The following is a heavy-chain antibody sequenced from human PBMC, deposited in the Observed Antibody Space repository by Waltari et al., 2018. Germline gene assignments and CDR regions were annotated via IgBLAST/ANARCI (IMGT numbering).Heavy chain of an antibody. J-gene: IGHJ4*02. V-gene: IGHV1-69*08. D-gene: IGHD1-26*01. CDR3: ARARIGIVGATTIELDY. CDR2: ISPIFGTA. CDR1: GGTFSRYA. Sequence: QVQLVQSGVEGKKPVSAVKGCCKASGGTFSRYAICSVLKVPGQGLEWMGRISPIFGTANYAQKFQGRVTITADKSTSTAYMELSSLRSEDTAVYYCARARIGIVGATTIELDYWGQGTLVTVSS.